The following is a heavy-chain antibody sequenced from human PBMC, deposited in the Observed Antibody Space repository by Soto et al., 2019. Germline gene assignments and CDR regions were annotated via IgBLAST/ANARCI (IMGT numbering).Heavy chain of an antibody. V-gene: IGHV3-30*04. D-gene: IGHD3-16*01. Sequence: GGSLRLSCTVSGFTFSSYAMHWGRLAPGKGLEWVAVVSYDGSIKNYADSVRGRFTISRDNSKNTVFLQMNSLRVEDTAVYYCAKDLYYYAFSLDDSWGQGTLVTVSS. J-gene: IGHJ5*02. CDR1: GFTFSSYA. CDR3: AKDLYYYAFSLDDS. CDR2: VSYDGSIK.